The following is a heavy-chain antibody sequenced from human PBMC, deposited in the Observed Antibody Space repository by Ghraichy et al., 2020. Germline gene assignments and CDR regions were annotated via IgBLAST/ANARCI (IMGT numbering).Heavy chain of an antibody. J-gene: IGHJ4*02. D-gene: IGHD6-13*01. CDR1: GFNFKVYA. Sequence: GGSLRLSCSASGFNFKVYAMHWVRQAPGKGLEYVSGISSTGVTKNYADPLKGRFTISRDNSKNTVSLEMSSLRPDDTAVYFCVKDALGGIAGSAPFDFWGQGTLVTVSS. V-gene: IGHV3-64D*06. CDR3: VKDALGGIAGSAPFDF. CDR2: ISSTGVTK.